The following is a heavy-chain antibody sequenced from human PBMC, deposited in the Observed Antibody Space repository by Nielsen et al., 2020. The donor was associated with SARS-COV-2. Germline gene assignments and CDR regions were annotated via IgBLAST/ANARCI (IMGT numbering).Heavy chain of an antibody. D-gene: IGHD1-26*01. CDR3: ARDSYSSERGSYYHQPGY. CDR1: GFTFSSYS. J-gene: IGHJ4*02. V-gene: IGHV3-21*01. Sequence: GRSLRLSCAASGFTFSSYSMNWVRQAPGKGLEWVSSISSSSSYIYYADSVKGRFTISRDNAKNSLYLQMNSLRAEDTAVYYCARDSYSSERGSYYHQPGYWGQGTLVTVSS. CDR2: ISSSSSYI.